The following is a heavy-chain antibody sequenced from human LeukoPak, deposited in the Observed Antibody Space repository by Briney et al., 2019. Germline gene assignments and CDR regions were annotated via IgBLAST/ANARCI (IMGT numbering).Heavy chain of an antibody. CDR3: AREGDYDILTGYYVDY. CDR1: GFTFSSYS. D-gene: IGHD3-9*01. CDR2: ISSSSSYI. J-gene: IGHJ4*02. Sequence: GGSLRLSCAASGFTFSSYSMNWVRQAPGKGLEWVSSISSSSSYIYYADSVKGRFTISRGNAKNSLYLQMNSLRAEDTAVYYCAREGDYDILTGYYVDYWGQGTLVTVSS. V-gene: IGHV3-21*01.